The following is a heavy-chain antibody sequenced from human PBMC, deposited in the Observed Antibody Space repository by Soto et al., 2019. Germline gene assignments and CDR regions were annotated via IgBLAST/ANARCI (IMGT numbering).Heavy chain of an antibody. J-gene: IGHJ4*02. CDR2: ITSTGYT. CDR3: ANGLIDYSISYFDY. V-gene: IGHV3-23*05. D-gene: IGHD4-4*01. Sequence: GGSLRLSCATSGFSFSNYAMSWVRQAPGKGLEWVAGITSTGYTYYVESLKGRFTISRDNSKNTVSLQMNSLRAEDTAVYYCANGLIDYSISYFDYWGQGTLVTVSS. CDR1: GFSFSNYA.